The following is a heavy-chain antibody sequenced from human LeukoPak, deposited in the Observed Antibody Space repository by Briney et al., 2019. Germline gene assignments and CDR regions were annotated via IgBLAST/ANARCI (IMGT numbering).Heavy chain of an antibody. CDR2: ISAYNGNT. CDR3: ARAQQLVHWFDP. D-gene: IGHD6-13*01. V-gene: IGHV1-18*01. CDR1: GYTFTNYD. Sequence: ASVKVSCKASGYTFTNYDISWVRQAPGQGLEWMGWISAYNGNTNYAQKVQGRVIMTTDRSTSSTYMELRSLRSDDTAVYYCARAQQLVHWFDPWGQGTLVTVSS. J-gene: IGHJ5*02.